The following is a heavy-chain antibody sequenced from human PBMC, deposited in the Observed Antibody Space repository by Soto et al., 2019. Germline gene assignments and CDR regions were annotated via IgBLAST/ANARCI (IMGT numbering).Heavy chain of an antibody. V-gene: IGHV1-8*01. CDR1: GYTFTSFD. CDR3: TRGRNSGDGYNGGGY. J-gene: IGHJ4*02. Sequence: ASVKVSCKASGYTFTSFDINWVRQATGQGLEWMGWMNPNSGHAGYAQKFQGRVTMTRDTSISTAYMELSSLRYEDTAVYYCTRGRNSGDGYNGGGYWGQGTLVTVSS. CDR2: MNPNSGHA. D-gene: IGHD1-1*01.